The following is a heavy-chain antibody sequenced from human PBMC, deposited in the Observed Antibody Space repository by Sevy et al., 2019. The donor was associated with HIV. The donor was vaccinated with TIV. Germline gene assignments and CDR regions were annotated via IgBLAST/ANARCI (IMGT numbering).Heavy chain of an antibody. CDR3: ARVLLRLEESSSMDS. CDR1: GFSISSGYF. Sequence: SETLSLTCSVSGFSISSGYFWGWVRQPPGKGLEWIGRIYLTATTYYNPSLKRRVTISVDTSKNQNSLRLSSVTAAAAAVYYSARVLLRLEESSSMDSWGQGTPVTV. CDR2: IYLTATT. D-gene: IGHD3-16*02. J-gene: IGHJ4*02. V-gene: IGHV4-38-2*02.